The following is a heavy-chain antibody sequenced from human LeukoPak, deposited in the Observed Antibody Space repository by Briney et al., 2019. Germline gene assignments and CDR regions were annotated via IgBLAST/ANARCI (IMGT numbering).Heavy chain of an antibody. D-gene: IGHD3-22*01. Sequence: ASVKVSCKVSGYTLTELSMHWVRQAPGKGLEWMGGFDPEDGETIYAQKFQGRVTMTEDTSTDTAYMELSSLRSEDTAVYYCATLGKYYYDSSGYVHWFDPWGQGTLVTVSS. V-gene: IGHV1-24*01. CDR3: ATLGKYYYDSSGYVHWFDP. CDR1: GYTLTELS. CDR2: FDPEDGET. J-gene: IGHJ5*02.